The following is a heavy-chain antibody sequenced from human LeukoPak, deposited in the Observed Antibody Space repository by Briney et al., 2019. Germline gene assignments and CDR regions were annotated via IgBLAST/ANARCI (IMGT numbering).Heavy chain of an antibody. J-gene: IGHJ5*02. CDR3: ATVNCSSTSCYIGDWFDP. D-gene: IGHD2-2*02. CDR2: FDPEDGET. V-gene: IGHV1-24*01. Sequence: ASVKVSCKVSGYTLTELSMHWVRQAPGKGREWMGGFDPEDGETIYAQKFQGRVTMTEDTSTDTAYMELGSLRSEDTAVYYCATVNCSSTSCYIGDWFDPWGQGTLVTVSS. CDR1: GYTLTELS.